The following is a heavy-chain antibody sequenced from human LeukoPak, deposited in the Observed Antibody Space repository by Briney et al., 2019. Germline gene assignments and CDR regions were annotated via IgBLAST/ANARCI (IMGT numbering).Heavy chain of an antibody. J-gene: IGHJ4*02. CDR2: INPNSGGT. D-gene: IGHD3-10*01. CDR1: GYTFTSYY. V-gene: IGHV1-2*02. CDR3: ARAPRFGELLRADY. Sequence: ASVKVSCKASGYTFTSYYMHWVRQAPGQGLEWMGWINPNSGGTNYAQKFQGRVTMTRDTSISTAYMELSRLRSDDTAVYYCARAPRFGELLRADYWGQGTLVTVSS.